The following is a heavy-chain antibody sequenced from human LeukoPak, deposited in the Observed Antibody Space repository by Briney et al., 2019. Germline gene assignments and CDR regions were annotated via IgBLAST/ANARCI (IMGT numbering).Heavy chain of an antibody. CDR2: INPSGGGT. CDR1: GYTFTSYS. D-gene: IGHD5-18*01. V-gene: IGHV1-46*01. CDR3: ARARMIQLWSSSFDY. Sequence: GASVKVSCKASGYTFTSYSITWVRQAPGQGLEWMGVINPSGGGTSSAQKFQGRVTMTRDTSTSTVYMELSSLRSEDTAVYYCARARMIQLWSSSFDYWGQGTLVTVS. J-gene: IGHJ4*02.